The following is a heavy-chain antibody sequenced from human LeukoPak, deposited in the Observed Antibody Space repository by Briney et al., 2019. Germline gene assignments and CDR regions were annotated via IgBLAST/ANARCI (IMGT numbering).Heavy chain of an antibody. V-gene: IGHV3-23*01. CDR2: ISGAGGST. Sequence: GGSLRVSCAASGFTFSSFAMSWVRQSPGKGLEWVSSISGAGGSTYYADSVKGRFTISRDNSKNTLYLQMNSLRAEDTAVYYCATNNIFDSWGQGTLVTVSS. CDR1: GFTFSSFA. D-gene: IGHD1/OR15-1a*01. CDR3: ATNNIFDS. J-gene: IGHJ4*02.